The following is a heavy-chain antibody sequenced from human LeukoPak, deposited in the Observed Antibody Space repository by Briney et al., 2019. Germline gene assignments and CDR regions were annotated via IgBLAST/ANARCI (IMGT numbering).Heavy chain of an antibody. D-gene: IGHD2-8*01. Sequence: PSETLSLTCAVYGGSFSGYFWSWIRRHPGKGLEWNGEINHSGSTNYNPSLKSRVTISVDTSKNQFSLKLSSVTAADTAVYYCARGLYNCTNGVCYFDCWGQGTLVTVSS. CDR2: INHSGST. CDR3: ARGLYNCTNGVCYFDC. J-gene: IGHJ4*02. CDR1: GGSFSGYF. V-gene: IGHV4-34*01.